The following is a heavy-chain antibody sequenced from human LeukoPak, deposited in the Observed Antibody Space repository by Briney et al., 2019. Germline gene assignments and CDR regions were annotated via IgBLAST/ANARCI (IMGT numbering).Heavy chain of an antibody. CDR2: ISGSGGST. CDR1: GFTFSSYG. Sequence: PGGSLRLSCAASGFTFSSYGMSWVRQAPGKGLEWVSAISGSGGSTYYADSVKGRCTISRDNSKNTLYLQMNSLRAEDTAVYYCLSLWGLRYYMDVWAKGTTVTVSS. D-gene: IGHD3-10*01. V-gene: IGHV3-23*01. J-gene: IGHJ6*03. CDR3: LSLWGLRYYMDV.